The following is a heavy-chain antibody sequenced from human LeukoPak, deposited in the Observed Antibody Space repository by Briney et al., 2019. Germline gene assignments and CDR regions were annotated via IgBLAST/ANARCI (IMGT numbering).Heavy chain of an antibody. Sequence: GGSLRLFCEGSGFNFNDAWMSWIGQAPGKGLEWVGRVRTTAEGETTDYAAPVRGRFIISRDDSKNLVFLQMNRLETEDTAIYCCTSGLGKTHDDTWGQGTLVTVSS. CDR2: VRTTAEGETT. CDR1: GFNFNDAW. CDR3: TSGLGKTHDDT. J-gene: IGHJ5*02. V-gene: IGHV3-15*01. D-gene: IGHD3-3*01.